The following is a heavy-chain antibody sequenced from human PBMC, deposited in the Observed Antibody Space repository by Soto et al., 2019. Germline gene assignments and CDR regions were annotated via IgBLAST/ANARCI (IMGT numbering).Heavy chain of an antibody. J-gene: IGHJ4*02. CDR3: ARGPKSGHYFLSFFDY. CDR1: GYTFTNFA. CDR2: INAGNGNT. V-gene: IGHV1-3*01. D-gene: IGHD1-26*01. Sequence: QVQLVQSGAEVKKAGASVKVSCKASGYTFTNFAMHWVRQAPGQRLEWMGWINAGNGNTKYSQKFQGRVSITRDTSASTAYMELSSLRSEDTAVYYCARGPKSGHYFLSFFDYWGQGTLVTVSS.